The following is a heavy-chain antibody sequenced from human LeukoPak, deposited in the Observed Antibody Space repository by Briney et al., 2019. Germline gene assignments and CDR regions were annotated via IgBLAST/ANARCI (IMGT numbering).Heavy chain of an antibody. CDR3: ARQFGYSYGGDY. CDR2: IYYSGST. Sequence: PSETLSLTCTVSGGSISSSSYYWGWSRQPPGKGLEWIGSIYYSGSTYYNPSLKSRVTISVDTSKNQFSLKLSSVAAADTAVYYCARQFGYSYGGDYWGQGTLVTVSS. D-gene: IGHD5-18*01. J-gene: IGHJ4*02. V-gene: IGHV4-39*01. CDR1: GGSISSSSYY.